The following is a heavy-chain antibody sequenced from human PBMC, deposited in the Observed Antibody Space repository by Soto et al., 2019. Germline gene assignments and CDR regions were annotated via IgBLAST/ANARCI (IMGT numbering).Heavy chain of an antibody. Sequence: SETLSLTCAVYGGSFSGYYWSWIRQPPGKGLEWIGEINHSGSTNYNPSLKSRVTISVDTSKNQFSLKLSSVTAADTAVYYCGHCSGGSCPWGGQGTLVTVSS. CDR1: GGSFSGYY. CDR3: GHCSGGSCPW. J-gene: IGHJ4*02. CDR2: INHSGST. D-gene: IGHD2-15*01. V-gene: IGHV4-34*01.